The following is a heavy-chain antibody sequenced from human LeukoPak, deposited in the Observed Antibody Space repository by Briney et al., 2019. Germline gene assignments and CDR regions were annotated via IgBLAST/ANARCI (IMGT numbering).Heavy chain of an antibody. CDR1: GYTFTDYG. V-gene: IGHV1-18*01. Sequence: ASVKVSCKASGYTFTDYGVSWLRQAPGQGLEWMGWISAYNGNTKYAQRAQGRVSMTTDPSTSTAFMELRSLKSDDTALYYCTRDEPYSSGWYYFDYWGQGTLVTVSA. CDR3: TRDEPYSSGWYYFDY. CDR2: ISAYNGNT. J-gene: IGHJ4*02. D-gene: IGHD6-19*01.